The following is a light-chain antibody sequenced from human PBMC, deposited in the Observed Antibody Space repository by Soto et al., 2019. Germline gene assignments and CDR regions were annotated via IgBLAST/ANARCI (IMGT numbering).Light chain of an antibody. CDR1: QSVSSY. CDR3: QQRSNWPFLT. CDR2: DAS. Sequence: EIVLTQSPATLSLSPGERATLSCRASQSVSSYLAWYQQKPGQAPRLLIDDASNRATGIPARFSGSGSGTDFTLTISSLETEDFAVYYCQQRSNWPFLTVGGGTKVEIK. J-gene: IGKJ4*01. V-gene: IGKV3-11*01.